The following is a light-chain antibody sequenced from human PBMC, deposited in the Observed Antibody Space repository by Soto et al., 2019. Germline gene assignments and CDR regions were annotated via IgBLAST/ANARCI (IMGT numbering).Light chain of an antibody. Sequence: DIVMTQSPLSLPVTPGEPASISCRSSQDLLHSNGYNYLDWYLQKPGQSPQLLIYLGSHRASGVPDRFSGSGSGTDFTLKISRVEAEDVGVYYCMQALQTPPSTFDQGTKVEIK. J-gene: IGKJ1*01. CDR2: LGS. CDR1: QDLLHSNGYNY. CDR3: MQALQTPPST. V-gene: IGKV2-28*01.